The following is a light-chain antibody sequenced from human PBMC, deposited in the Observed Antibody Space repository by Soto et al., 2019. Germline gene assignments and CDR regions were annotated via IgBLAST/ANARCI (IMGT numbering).Light chain of an antibody. CDR1: SSDVGGFDY. CDR3: CSYSGTFRSYV. J-gene: IGLJ1*01. Sequence: QSAMNQPSSVSGSPGQSVTFSCTGTSSDVGGFDYVAWVQQHPGRVPKLMIYDVSKRPSGVPDRLSGSKSGNTASLTSSGFQAGAEADYYCCSYSGTFRSYVFGTGTKLTAL. V-gene: IGLV2-11*01. CDR2: DVS.